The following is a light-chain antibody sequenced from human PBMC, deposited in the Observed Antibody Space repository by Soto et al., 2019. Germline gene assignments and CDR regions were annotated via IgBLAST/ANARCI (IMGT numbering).Light chain of an antibody. CDR2: DAS. CDR1: QSVGTY. CDR3: HQRYNSPNT. V-gene: IGKV3-11*01. J-gene: IGKJ2*01. Sequence: EIVLTQSPATLSLSPGERATLSCRASQSVGTYLAWYQHHPGQAPRLLIYDASNRATGIPARFSGSGSGTDFTLTISSPEPEDFAVYYCHQRYNSPNTFGQGTKLEIK.